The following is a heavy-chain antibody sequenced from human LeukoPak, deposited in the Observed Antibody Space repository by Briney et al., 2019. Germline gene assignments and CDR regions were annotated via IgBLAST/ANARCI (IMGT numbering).Heavy chain of an antibody. Sequence: GGSLRLSCTASGFTFGAYRMSWVRQAPGEGLEWVGFIRKKAYGATTEYAASVKGRFTISRDDSKSIAYLQMNSLKTEDTAVYYCARVDSPDDYWGQGTLVTVSS. J-gene: IGHJ4*02. CDR1: GFTFGAYR. V-gene: IGHV3-49*04. CDR2: IRKKAYGATT. D-gene: IGHD3-22*01. CDR3: ARVDSPDDY.